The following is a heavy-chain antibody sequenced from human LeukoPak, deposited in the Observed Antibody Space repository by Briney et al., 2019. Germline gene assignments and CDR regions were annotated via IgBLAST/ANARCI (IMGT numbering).Heavy chain of an antibody. V-gene: IGHV3-9*01. J-gene: IGHJ6*02. D-gene: IGHD4-23*01. CDR3: AKDTGGNGAYFYAMGV. CDR1: GFSFRNYA. CDR2: INWNSDTK. Sequence: GGSLRLSCAASGFSFRNYAMAWVRQAPGKGLEWDSAINWNSDTKAYADSVKGRFTISRDRARNSLYLQMDSLRPEDTALYYCAKDTGGNGAYFYAMGVWGQGTSVTVSS.